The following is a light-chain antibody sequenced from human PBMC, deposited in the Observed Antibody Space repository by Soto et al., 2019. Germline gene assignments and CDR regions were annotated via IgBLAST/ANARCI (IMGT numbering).Light chain of an antibody. CDR2: DAS. V-gene: IGKV3D-15*01. J-gene: IGKJ1*01. Sequence: EIVLTQSPDTLSLSPGERATFSCRASQSITNNYLAWYQQKPGQAPRLFIYDASSRATGIPARFSGSGSGTEFTLTISSLQSEDFAVYYCQQYNNWPWTFGQGTNVDI. CDR1: QSITNN. CDR3: QQYNNWPWT.